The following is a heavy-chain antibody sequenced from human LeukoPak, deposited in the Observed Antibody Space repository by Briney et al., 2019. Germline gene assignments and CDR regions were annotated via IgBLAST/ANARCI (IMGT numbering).Heavy chain of an antibody. CDR3: AREILASGAWYVPAYMDV. CDR2: IYTSGDT. V-gene: IGHV4-61*02. CDR1: GGSFSSRPYY. D-gene: IGHD6-19*01. Sequence: PSETLSLTCTVSGGSFSSRPYYWSWIRQPAGKGLEWIGRIYTSGDTDYNPSLKSRVTISVDTSKKQFSLKLSSVTAADTAVYYCAREILASGAWYVPAYMDVWGTGTTVTVSS. J-gene: IGHJ6*03.